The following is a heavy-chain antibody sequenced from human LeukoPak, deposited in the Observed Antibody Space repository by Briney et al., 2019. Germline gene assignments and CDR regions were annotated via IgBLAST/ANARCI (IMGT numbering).Heavy chain of an antibody. D-gene: IGHD2-2*01. CDR3: ARATKAGVRYCSSTSCYWDY. CDR1: GGSFSGYY. V-gene: IGHV4-34*01. CDR2: INRSGST. Sequence: KTSETLSLTCAVYGGSFSGYYWSWIRQPPGKGLEWIGEINRSGSTNYNPSLKSRVTISVDTSKNQFSLKLSSVTAADTAVYYCARATKAGVRYCSSTSCYWDYWGQGTLVTVSS. J-gene: IGHJ4*02.